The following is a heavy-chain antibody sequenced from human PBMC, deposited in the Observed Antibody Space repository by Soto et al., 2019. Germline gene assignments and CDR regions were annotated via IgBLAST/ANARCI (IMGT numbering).Heavy chain of an antibody. V-gene: IGHV4-31*03. CDR3: ARALPSYYYYGMDV. J-gene: IGHJ6*02. CDR1: GGSVSSGGYY. Sequence: QVPLQESGPGLVKPSQTLSLTCTVSGGSVSSGGYYWSWIRQHPGKGLEWIGYISYSGSTYYNPSLKSRPTISVDTSKNQFSLKLSSVTAADTAVYYCARALPSYYYYGMDVWGQGTTVTVSS. CDR2: ISYSGST.